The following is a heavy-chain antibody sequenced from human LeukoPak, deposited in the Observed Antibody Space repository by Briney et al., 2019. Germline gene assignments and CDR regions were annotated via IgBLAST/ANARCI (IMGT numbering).Heavy chain of an antibody. V-gene: IGHV1-24*01. CDR2: FDPEEAKM. Sequence: VASVTVSCKDSGNSHSELSIQCVRQAPGKGLECLGGFDPEEAKMVYAQNFQGRVTMTEDTSTQTAYMELSGLTSDDTAVYYCTTRRGDFGSGFVDGGQGSLVTVSS. CDR1: GNSHSELS. D-gene: IGHD3-3*01. CDR3: TTRRGDFGSGFVD. J-gene: IGHJ4*01.